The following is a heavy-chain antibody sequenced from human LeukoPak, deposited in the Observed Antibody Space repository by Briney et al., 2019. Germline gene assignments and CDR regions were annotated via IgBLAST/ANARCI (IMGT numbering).Heavy chain of an antibody. J-gene: IGHJ6*02. Sequence: ASVKVSCKASGYTFTSYGISWVRQAPGQGLEWMGWISAYNGNTNYAQKLQGRVTMTTDTSTSTAYMELRSLRSDDTAVYYCARGAHYYDSSGYYWDYYYYHGMDVWGQGTTVTVSS. D-gene: IGHD3-22*01. V-gene: IGHV1-18*01. CDR3: ARGAHYYDSSGYYWDYYYYHGMDV. CDR2: ISAYNGNT. CDR1: GYTFTSYG.